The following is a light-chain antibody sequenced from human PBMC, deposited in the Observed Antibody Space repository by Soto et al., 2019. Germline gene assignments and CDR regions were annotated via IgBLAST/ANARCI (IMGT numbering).Light chain of an antibody. Sequence: TQSPSSLSASVGDRVTLSCRTSQGIRSTLGWYQQKPGKVPKLLIYAASTMQTGIPSRFSGSGSGRDFTLTISSLQSEDFAIYYCQLDYDYFLAFGQGTKVEIK. CDR3: QLDYDYFLA. J-gene: IGKJ1*01. V-gene: IGKV1-6*01. CDR2: AAS. CDR1: QGIRST.